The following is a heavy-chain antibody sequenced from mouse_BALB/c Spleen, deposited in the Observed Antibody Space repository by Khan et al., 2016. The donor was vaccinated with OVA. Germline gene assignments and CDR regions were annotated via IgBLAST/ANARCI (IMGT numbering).Heavy chain of an antibody. CDR2: ISTGGHYT. CDR3: ARSLVDYHAMDY. J-gene: IGHJ4*01. CDR1: GFTFSGFA. D-gene: IGHD2-2*01. Sequence: EVELVESGGGLVKPGGSLKLSCSASGFTFSGFAMSWVRQTPEKRLECVATISTGGHYTFYPDSVQGRFTISRDNAKNTLHLQMSSLRSEDTAMYYCARSLVDYHAMDYWGQGTSVTVSS. V-gene: IGHV5-9-3*01.